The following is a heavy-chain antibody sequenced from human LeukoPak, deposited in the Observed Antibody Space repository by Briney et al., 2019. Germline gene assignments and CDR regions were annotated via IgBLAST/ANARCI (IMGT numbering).Heavy chain of an antibody. Sequence: GGSLRLSCAASGFTFSSYAMSWVRQAPGKGLEWVSAISGSGGSTYYADSAKGRFTISRDNSKNTLYLQMNSLRAEDTAVYYCAKTYSSSSRVDYWGQGTLVTVSS. V-gene: IGHV3-23*01. D-gene: IGHD6-6*01. CDR2: ISGSGGST. CDR1: GFTFSSYA. CDR3: AKTYSSSSRVDY. J-gene: IGHJ4*02.